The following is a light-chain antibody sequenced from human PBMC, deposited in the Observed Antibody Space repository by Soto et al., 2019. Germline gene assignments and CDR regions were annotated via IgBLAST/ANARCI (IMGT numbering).Light chain of an antibody. CDR1: SSDVGGYSH. CDR3: CSFAGTYTI. V-gene: IGLV2-11*01. J-gene: IGLJ2*01. Sequence: QSALTQPRSVSGSPGQSVTISCTGSSSDVGGYSHVSWFQQHPGKAPKLMIYDVTKRPSGVPDRFSGSKSGNTASLTISGFQAEDESDYYCCSFAGTYTIFGEGTQLTVL. CDR2: DVT.